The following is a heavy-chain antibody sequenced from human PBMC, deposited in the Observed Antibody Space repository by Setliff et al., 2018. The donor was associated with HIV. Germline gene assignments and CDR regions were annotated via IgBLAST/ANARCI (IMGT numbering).Heavy chain of an antibody. D-gene: IGHD6-19*01. V-gene: IGHV4-59*01. CDR3: AREFSERSPNPDHYYYYMDV. CDR1: GGSISNYY. CDR2: IYYSGNT. Sequence: SETLSLTCSVSGGSISNYYWSWIRQPPGKGLEWIGYIYYSGNTNYSPSLKSRVTISVDTSKNQFSLKLSSVTAADTAVYYCAREFSERSPNPDHYYYYMDVWGKGTTVTVSS. J-gene: IGHJ6*03.